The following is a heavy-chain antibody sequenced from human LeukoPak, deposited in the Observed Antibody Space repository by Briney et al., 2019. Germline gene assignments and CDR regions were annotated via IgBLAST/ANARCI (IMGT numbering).Heavy chain of an antibody. CDR1: GFIFSSYA. V-gene: IGHV3-64D*06. CDR2: ITSNGGST. CDR3: VKPRSGSYFDY. Sequence: PGGSLRLSCSASGFIFSSYAMHWVRQAPGKGLEYVSAITSNGGSTYYADSVKGRFTISRDNSKNTLFLQMSSLRAEDTAVYYCVKPRSGSYFDYWGQGTLVTVSS. D-gene: IGHD3-10*01. J-gene: IGHJ4*02.